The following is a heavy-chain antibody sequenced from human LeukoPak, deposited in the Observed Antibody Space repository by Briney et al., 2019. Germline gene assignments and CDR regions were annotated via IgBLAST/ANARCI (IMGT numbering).Heavy chain of an antibody. J-gene: IGHJ4*02. CDR2: ISYDASNK. CDR3: AGRGYSYAEPFDY. Sequence: PGGSLRLSCAASGFTFSSYGMHWVRQAPGKGLEWVAVISYDASNKYYADSVKGRFTISRDNSKNTLYLQMNSLRAEDTAVYYCAGRGYSYAEPFDYWGQGTLVTVSS. V-gene: IGHV3-30*03. CDR1: GFTFSSYG. D-gene: IGHD5-18*01.